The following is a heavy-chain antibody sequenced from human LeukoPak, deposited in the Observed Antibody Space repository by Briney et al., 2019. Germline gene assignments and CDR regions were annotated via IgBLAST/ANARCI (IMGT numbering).Heavy chain of an antibody. CDR2: MNPNSGNT. V-gene: IGHV1-8*02. CDR1: GYTFTSYG. D-gene: IGHD3-10*01. J-gene: IGHJ6*02. CDR3: ARGQYYGSGSYRPLYFGMDV. Sequence: ASVKVSCKASGYTFTSYGINWVRQATGQGLEWMGRMNPNSGNTGYAQKFQGRVTMTRNTSISTAYMELSSLRSEDTAVYYCARGQYYGSGSYRPLYFGMDVWGQGTTVTVSS.